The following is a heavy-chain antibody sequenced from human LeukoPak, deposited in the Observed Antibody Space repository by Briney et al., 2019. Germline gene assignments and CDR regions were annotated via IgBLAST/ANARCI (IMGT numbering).Heavy chain of an antibody. J-gene: IGHJ4*02. V-gene: IGHV4-59*08. Sequence: SETLSLTCTVSGGSISSYYLSWIRQPPGKGLDWIGYIYYSGSTYYNPSLKSRVTISVDTSKNQFSLKLSSVTAADTAVYYCARGSHSYCGGDCYYVWFDYWGQGTLVTVSS. D-gene: IGHD2-21*01. CDR1: GGSISSYY. CDR2: IYYSGST. CDR3: ARGSHSYCGGDCYYVWFDY.